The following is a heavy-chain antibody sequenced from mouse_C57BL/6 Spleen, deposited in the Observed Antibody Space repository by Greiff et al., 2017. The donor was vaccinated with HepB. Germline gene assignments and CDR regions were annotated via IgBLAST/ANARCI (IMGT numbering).Heavy chain of an antibody. CDR2: IYPGSGST. Sequence: VQLQQPGAELVKPGASVKMSCKASGYTFTSYWITWVKQRPGQGLEWIGDIYPGSGSTNYNEKFKSKATLTVDTSSSTAYMQLSSLTSEDSAVYYCAREGTAQAYYFDYWGQGTTLTVSS. V-gene: IGHV1-55*01. D-gene: IGHD3-2*02. CDR1: GYTFTSYW. CDR3: AREGTAQAYYFDY. J-gene: IGHJ2*01.